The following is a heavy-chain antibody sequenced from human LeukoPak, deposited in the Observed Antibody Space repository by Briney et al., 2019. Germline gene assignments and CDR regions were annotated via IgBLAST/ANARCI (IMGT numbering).Heavy chain of an antibody. CDR3: ARATSYYDFWSGYPDY. CDR2: IKQDGSEK. CDR1: GFTFSSYW. Sequence: PGGSLRLSCAASGFTFSSYWMSWVRQAPGKGLEWVANIKQDGSEKYYVDSVKGRFTIYRDNAKNSLYLQMNSLRAEDTAVYYCARATSYYDFWSGYPDYWGQGTLVTVSS. J-gene: IGHJ4*02. D-gene: IGHD3-3*01. V-gene: IGHV3-7*01.